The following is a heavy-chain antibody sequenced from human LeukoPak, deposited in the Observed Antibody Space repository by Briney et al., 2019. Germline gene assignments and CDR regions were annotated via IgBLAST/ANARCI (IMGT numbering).Heavy chain of an antibody. D-gene: IGHD6-19*01. CDR3: SNTNRGWYGVGDY. J-gene: IGHJ4*02. CDR2: IYHSEST. V-gene: IGHV4-39*01. CDR1: GGSISSSSYS. Sequence: PSETLSLTCTVSGGSISSSSYSWGWIRQPPGKGLEWIGSIYHSESTYYNPSLQSRVTISVDTSKNQFSLKLSSVTAADTAVYYCSNTNRGWYGVGDYWSQGALVTVSS.